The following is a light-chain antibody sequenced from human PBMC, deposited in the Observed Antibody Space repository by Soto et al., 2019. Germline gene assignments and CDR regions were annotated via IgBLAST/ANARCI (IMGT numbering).Light chain of an antibody. CDR2: AAS. J-gene: IGKJ3*01. Sequence: DIQMTQSPSSLSASVGDRVTITCRASQSISSYLNWYQQKPGKAPKLLIYAASSLQSGAPSRFSGSGSGNALTLTISSRQPEDFATYYYHQSYSPPFTFGPGTKVDI. V-gene: IGKV1-39*01. CDR1: QSISSY. CDR3: HQSYSPPFT.